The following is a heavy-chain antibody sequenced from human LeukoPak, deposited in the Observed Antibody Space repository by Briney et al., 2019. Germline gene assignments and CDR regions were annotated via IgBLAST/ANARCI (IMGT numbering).Heavy chain of an antibody. CDR2: ISAYNGNT. CDR3: ARDPAITMIVVVKSVDAFDI. V-gene: IGHV1-18*01. Sequence: GASVKVSCKASGYTFTSYGISWVRQAPGQGLEWMGWISAYNGNTNYAQKLQGRVTMTTDTSTSTAYMELRSLRSDDTAVYYCARDPAITMIVVVKSVDAFDIWGQGTMVTVSS. D-gene: IGHD3-22*01. CDR1: GYTFTSYG. J-gene: IGHJ3*02.